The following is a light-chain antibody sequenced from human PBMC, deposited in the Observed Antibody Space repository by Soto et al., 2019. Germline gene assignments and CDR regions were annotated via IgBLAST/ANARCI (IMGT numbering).Light chain of an antibody. CDR2: DVG. Sequence: QSALTQPASVSGSPGQSITISCTGTSSDVGGYNYASWYQQHPGKPPKLMIYDVGNRPSGVSNRFFGSKSGNTASLTISGLQAEDEADYYCASYTRSSTRVVFGGGTKVTVL. V-gene: IGLV2-14*01. J-gene: IGLJ2*01. CDR1: SSDVGGYNY. CDR3: ASYTRSSTRVV.